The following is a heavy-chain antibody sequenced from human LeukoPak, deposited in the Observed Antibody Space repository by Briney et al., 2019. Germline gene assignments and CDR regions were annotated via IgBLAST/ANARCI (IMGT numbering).Heavy chain of an antibody. D-gene: IGHD1-26*01. CDR1: GLTFSTYA. V-gene: IGHV3-23*01. Sequence: GGSLRLSCAASGLTFSTYAMSWVRQAPWKELEWVSSISGSGGGTYYADSVKGQFTISRDNSKNSLFLQMNNLRAEDTAVYYCSKRGAYYFDYWGQGTLVTVSS. J-gene: IGHJ4*02. CDR2: ISGSGGGT. CDR3: SKRGAYYFDY.